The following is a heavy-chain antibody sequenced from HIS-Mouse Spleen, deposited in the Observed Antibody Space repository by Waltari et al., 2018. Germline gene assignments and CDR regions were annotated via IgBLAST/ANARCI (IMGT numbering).Heavy chain of an antibody. CDR2: ISWNSGSI. CDR1: GFTFDDYA. D-gene: IGHD3-22*01. J-gene: IGHJ4*02. Sequence: EVQLVESGGGLVQPGRSLRLSCAASGFTFDDYAMHWVRQAPGKGLEWVSGISWNSGSIGYADSVKGRFTISRDNAKNSLYLQMNSLRAEDTALYYCAKVVDDSSGFWGYFDYWGQGTLVTVSS. V-gene: IGHV3-9*01. CDR3: AKVVDDSSGFWGYFDY.